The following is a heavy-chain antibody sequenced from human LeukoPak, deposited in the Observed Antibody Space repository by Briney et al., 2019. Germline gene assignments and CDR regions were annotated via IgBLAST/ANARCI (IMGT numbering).Heavy chain of an antibody. CDR3: ARTLYYDILTGYDNYYYYGMDV. V-gene: IGHV1-46*01. Sequence: ASVKVSCKASGCTFTSYYMHWVRQAPGQGLEWMGIINPSGGSTSYAQKFQGRVTMTRDTSTSTVYMELSSLRSEDTAVYYCARTLYYDILTGYDNYYYYGMDVWGQGTTVTVSS. J-gene: IGHJ6*02. CDR1: GCTFTSYY. CDR2: INPSGGST. D-gene: IGHD3-9*01.